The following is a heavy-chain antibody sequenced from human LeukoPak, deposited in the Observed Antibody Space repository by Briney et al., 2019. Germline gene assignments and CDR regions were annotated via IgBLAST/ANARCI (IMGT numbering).Heavy chain of an antibody. D-gene: IGHD6-13*01. CDR2: INPNSGGT. Sequence: ASVKVSCKAPGYTFTGYYMHWVRQAPGQGLEWMGWINPNSGGTNYAQKFQGRVTMTRDTSISTAYMELSRLRSDDTAVYYCAREVSGEQQLAFDYWGQGTLVTVSS. V-gene: IGHV1-2*02. CDR1: GYTFTGYY. CDR3: AREVSGEQQLAFDY. J-gene: IGHJ4*02.